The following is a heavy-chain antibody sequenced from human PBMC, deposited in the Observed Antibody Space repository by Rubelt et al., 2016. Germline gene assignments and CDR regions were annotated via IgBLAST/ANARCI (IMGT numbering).Heavy chain of an antibody. V-gene: IGHV4-61*01. D-gene: IGHD3-3*01. J-gene: IGHJ4*02. CDR2: IYFSGST. CDR1: GGSVSSGSYY. CDR3: ARGLTIFGVITRD. Sequence: QVQLQQWGAGLLKPSETLSLTCIVSGGSVSSGSYYWSWIRQPPGKGLEWIGYIYFSGSTNYNPSLKSRVTISLDTSKNQFSLKLSSVTAADTAVYYCARGLTIFGVITRDWGQGTLVTVSS.